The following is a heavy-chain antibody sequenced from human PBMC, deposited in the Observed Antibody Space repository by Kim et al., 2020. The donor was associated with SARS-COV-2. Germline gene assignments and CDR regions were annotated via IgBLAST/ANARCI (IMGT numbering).Heavy chain of an antibody. CDR3: AIQRLGH. CDR1: GFTFSSYA. CDR2: IFNSGGST. J-gene: IGHJ4*02. V-gene: IGHV3-23*01. Sequence: GGSLRLSCAVSGFTFSSYAMNWVRQAPGKGLEWVATIFNSGGSTYYADTVKGRFSISRDNSKNTLYLQLNSLRVDDTAVYYCAIQRLGHWGQGNMVTVSS.